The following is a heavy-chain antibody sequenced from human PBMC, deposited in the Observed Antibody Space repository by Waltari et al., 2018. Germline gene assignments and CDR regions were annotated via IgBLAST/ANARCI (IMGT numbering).Heavy chain of an antibody. CDR3: ARTTVTTFYYYYYGMDV. Sequence: QVQLVESGGGVVQPGRSLRLSCAASGFTFSSYGMPWVRQAPGKGLEWVAVMSYDGSNKYYADSVKGRFTISRDNSKNTLYLQMNSLRAEDTAVYYCARTTVTTFYYYYYGMDVWGQGTTVTVSS. V-gene: IGHV3-30*03. CDR1: GFTFSSYG. CDR2: MSYDGSNK. D-gene: IGHD4-17*01. J-gene: IGHJ6*02.